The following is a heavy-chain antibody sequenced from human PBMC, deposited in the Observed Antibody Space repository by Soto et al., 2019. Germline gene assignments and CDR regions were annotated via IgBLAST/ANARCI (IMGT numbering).Heavy chain of an antibody. Sequence: PSQTLSLTCTVSDGSISSSSYYWGWIRQPPGKGLEWIGSIYYSGSTYYNPSLKSRVTISVDTSKNQFSLKLSSVTAADTAVYYCARVTVDYYDSSGYYTHYYYYYGMDVWGQGTTVT. CDR3: ARVTVDYYDSSGYYTHYYYYYGMDV. V-gene: IGHV4-39*01. J-gene: IGHJ6*02. CDR1: DGSISSSSYY. D-gene: IGHD3-22*01. CDR2: IYYSGST.